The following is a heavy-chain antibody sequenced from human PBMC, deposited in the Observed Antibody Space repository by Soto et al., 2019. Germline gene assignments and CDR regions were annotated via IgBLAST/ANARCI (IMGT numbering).Heavy chain of an antibody. V-gene: IGHV3-30*18. Sequence: PGGSLRLSCAASGFTFNSYGIHWVRQAPGQGLEWVAVISYDESNKYYADSVKGRFTISRDNSKNTLYLQMSSLRTEDTAVYYCAKDLATVTTPIDYWGQGTLVTVSS. CDR2: ISYDESNK. D-gene: IGHD4-4*01. CDR3: AKDLATVTTPIDY. CDR1: GFTFNSYG. J-gene: IGHJ4*02.